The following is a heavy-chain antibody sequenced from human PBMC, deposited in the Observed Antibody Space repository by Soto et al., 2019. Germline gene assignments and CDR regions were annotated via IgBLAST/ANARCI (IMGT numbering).Heavy chain of an antibody. D-gene: IGHD3-16*01. CDR3: ARRGGDWFGGVFDI. Sequence: SETLSVTCTVSCGSISSGPYSWGWIHQPPGKGLEWIGTFHYSGSTYYSPSLESRVTISVDTSKNQFSLKVSSVTAADTAMYYCARRGGDWFGGVFDIWGQGTMVTVSS. J-gene: IGHJ3*02. CDR1: CGSISSGPYS. CDR2: FHYSGST. V-gene: IGHV4-39*01.